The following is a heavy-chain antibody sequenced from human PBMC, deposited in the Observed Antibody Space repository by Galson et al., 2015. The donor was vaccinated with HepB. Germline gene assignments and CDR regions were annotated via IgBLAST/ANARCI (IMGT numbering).Heavy chain of an antibody. Sequence: SVKVSCKASGGTFSSYAISWVRQAPGQGLAWMGGIIPIFGTANYAQKFQGRVTITADESTSTAYMELSSLRSEDTAFYYCARVFYYDSSGYYHTGFDYWGQGTLVTVSS. CDR1: GGTFSSYA. CDR3: ARVFYYDSSGYYHTGFDY. V-gene: IGHV1-69*13. J-gene: IGHJ4*02. CDR2: IIPIFGTA. D-gene: IGHD3-22*01.